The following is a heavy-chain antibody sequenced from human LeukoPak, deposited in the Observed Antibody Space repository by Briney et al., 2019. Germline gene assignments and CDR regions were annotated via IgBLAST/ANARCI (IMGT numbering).Heavy chain of an antibody. D-gene: IGHD1-26*01. CDR3: ARKVGATYHIDY. Sequence: PSETLSLTCAVYGGSFSGYYWSWIRQPPGKGLEWIGEINHSGSTNYNPSLKSRVTISVDTSKNQFSLKLSSVTAADTAVYYCARKVGATYHIDYWGQGTLVTVSS. CDR2: INHSGST. CDR1: GGSFSGYY. V-gene: IGHV4-34*01. J-gene: IGHJ4*02.